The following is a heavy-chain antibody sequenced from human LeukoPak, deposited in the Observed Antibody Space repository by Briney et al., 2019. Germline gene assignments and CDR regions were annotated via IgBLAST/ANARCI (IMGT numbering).Heavy chain of an antibody. J-gene: IGHJ4*02. D-gene: IGHD1-26*01. CDR3: ARDTEWGLLDY. CDR2: IYTRGST. CDR1: GFTVSSNY. Sequence: GGSLRLSCAASGFTVSSNYMNWVRRAPGKGLEWVSVIYTRGSTYYADSVKGRFTISRDNSKNTLYLQMNSLRAEDTAVYYCARDTEWGLLDYWGQGTLVTVSS. V-gene: IGHV3-66*01.